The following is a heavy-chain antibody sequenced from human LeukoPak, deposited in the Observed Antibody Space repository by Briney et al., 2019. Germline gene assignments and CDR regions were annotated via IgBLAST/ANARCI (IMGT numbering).Heavy chain of an antibody. D-gene: IGHD1-1*01. CDR1: GGSISDYF. J-gene: IGHJ4*02. V-gene: IGHV4-59*01. Sequence: SEALSLPCTVSGGSISDYFWSWIRQPPGKGLEWIGYIYYSGSTNYSPSLRSRVTMSVDTSNNQLSLKVNSATAADTAVYYCARGVPGNVDYWGQGTLVTVSS. CDR3: ARGVPGNVDY. CDR2: IYYSGST.